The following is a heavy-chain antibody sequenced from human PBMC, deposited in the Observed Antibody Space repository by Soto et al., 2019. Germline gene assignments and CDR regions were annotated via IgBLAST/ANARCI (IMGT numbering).Heavy chain of an antibody. J-gene: IGHJ4*02. CDR2: IYYSGST. Sequence: SETLSLTCTVSGGSISSYYWSWIRQPPGKGLEWIGYIYYSGSTNCNPSLKSRVTISVDTSKNQFSLKLSSVTAADTAVYYCARRYGWNFDYWGQGTLVTVSS. CDR1: GGSISSYY. D-gene: IGHD6-19*01. V-gene: IGHV4-59*08. CDR3: ARRYGWNFDY.